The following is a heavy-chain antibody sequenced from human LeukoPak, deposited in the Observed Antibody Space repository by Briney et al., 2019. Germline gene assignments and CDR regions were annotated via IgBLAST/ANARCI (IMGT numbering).Heavy chain of an antibody. V-gene: IGHV4-4*07. CDR3: ARQQDSLLWFGELSYYFDY. J-gene: IGHJ4*02. D-gene: IGHD3-10*01. Sequence: SETLSLTCTVSGGSISSYYWSWIRQPAGKGLEWIGRIYTSGSTNYNPSLKSRVTISVDTSKNQFSLKLSSVTAADTAVYYCARQQDSLLWFGELSYYFDYWGQGTLVTVSS. CDR1: GGSISSYY. CDR2: IYTSGST.